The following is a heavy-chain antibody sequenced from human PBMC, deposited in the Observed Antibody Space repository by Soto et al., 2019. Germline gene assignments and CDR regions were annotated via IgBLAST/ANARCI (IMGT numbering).Heavy chain of an antibody. CDR2: IIPIFGTA. Sequence: SVKVSCKASGGTFSSYAISWVRQAPGQGLEWMGGIIPIFGTANYAQKFQVRVTITADESTSTSYMELSSLRSEDTAVYYCARGPFYGSGNPPQPAGVLDVWGQGTTVTVSS. CDR1: GGTFSSYA. D-gene: IGHD3-10*01. CDR3: ARGPFYGSGNPPQPAGVLDV. V-gene: IGHV1-69*13. J-gene: IGHJ6*02.